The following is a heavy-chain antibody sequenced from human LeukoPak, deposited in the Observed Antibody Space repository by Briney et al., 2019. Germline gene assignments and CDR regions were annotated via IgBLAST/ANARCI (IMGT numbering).Heavy chain of an antibody. V-gene: IGHV5-51*01. CDR2: IYPGDSDT. J-gene: IGHJ4*02. D-gene: IGHD2-2*01. Sequence: GESLKISCKGSGYSFTSYWIAWVRQMPGKGLEWMGIIYPGDSDTTYSPSFQGQVTISADKSITTAYLQWSSLKASDTAMYYCATRYSSNWHYFDYWGQGTLVTVSS. CDR1: GYSFTSYW. CDR3: ATRYSSNWHYFDY.